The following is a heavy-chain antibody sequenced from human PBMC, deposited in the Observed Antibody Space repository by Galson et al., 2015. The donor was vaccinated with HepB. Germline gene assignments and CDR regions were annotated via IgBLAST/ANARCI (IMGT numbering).Heavy chain of an antibody. Sequence: KVSCKASGYTFTSFYMHWVRLAPGQGLEWMGIINPSGGTTTYAHQFQGRVTMTRDTSTRTVYMELSSLRSEDTAVYFCARNDYVWGSSLYYFDYRGQGTLVTVSS. J-gene: IGHJ4*02. V-gene: IGHV1-46*01. D-gene: IGHD3-16*01. CDR3: ARNDYVWGSSLYYFDY. CDR1: GYTFTSFY. CDR2: INPSGGTT.